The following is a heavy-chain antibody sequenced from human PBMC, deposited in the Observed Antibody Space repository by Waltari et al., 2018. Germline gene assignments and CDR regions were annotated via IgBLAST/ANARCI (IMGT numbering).Heavy chain of an antibody. J-gene: IGHJ4*02. CDR1: GGTFSSYA. D-gene: IGHD6-13*01. CDR3: ARDNSSRGFDY. V-gene: IGHV1-69*01. CDR2: IIPIFGTA. Sequence: QVQLVQSGAEVKKPGASGKVSCKASGGTFSSYARRRVRQAPGQGLEWMGGIIPIFGTANYAQKFQGRVTITADESTSTAYMELSSLRSEDTAVYYCARDNSSRGFDYWGQGTLVTVSS.